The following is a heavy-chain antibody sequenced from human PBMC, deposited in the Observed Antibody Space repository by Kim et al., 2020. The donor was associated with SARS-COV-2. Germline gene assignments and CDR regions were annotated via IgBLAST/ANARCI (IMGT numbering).Heavy chain of an antibody. CDR1: GFRFQNYW. Sequence: GGSLRHSWAASGFRFQNYWMAWVRQAPGKGLEWVANIKQDEGEKYYVDSVKGRFTISRDNAKDSLYLQMDSLRAEDTAVYYCARVGLSTTEDFYYAMDVWGQGTTVTGSS. V-gene: IGHV3-7*01. CDR2: IKQDEGEK. D-gene: IGHD1-1*01. J-gene: IGHJ6*02. CDR3: ARVGLSTTEDFYYAMDV.